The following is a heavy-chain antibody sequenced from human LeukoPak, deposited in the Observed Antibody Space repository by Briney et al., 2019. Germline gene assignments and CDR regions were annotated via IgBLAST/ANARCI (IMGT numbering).Heavy chain of an antibody. J-gene: IGHJ6*03. CDR1: EFSVGSNY. Sequence: GGSLRLSCAASEFSVGSNYMTWVRQAPGKGLEWVSLIYSGGSTYYADSVKGRFTISRDNSKNTLYLQMNSLRAEDTAVYFCARATWDPNYYYYMDVWGKGTTVTISS. V-gene: IGHV3-66*01. CDR2: IYSGGST. D-gene: IGHD1-26*01. CDR3: ARATWDPNYYYYMDV.